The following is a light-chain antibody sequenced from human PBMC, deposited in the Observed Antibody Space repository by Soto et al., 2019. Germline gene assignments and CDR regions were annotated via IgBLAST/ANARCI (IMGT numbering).Light chain of an antibody. CDR1: QSVLYSSNNKNY. CDR2: WAS. J-gene: IGKJ4*01. CDR3: QQYYITPLT. Sequence: DIVMTQSPDSLAVSLGERATINCKSSQSVLYSSNNKNYLAWYQQKPGQPPKLLIYWASTRESGVPDRFSGSGSGTACPLTISILQAEDVAVYYCQQYYITPLTFGGGTKVEIK. V-gene: IGKV4-1*01.